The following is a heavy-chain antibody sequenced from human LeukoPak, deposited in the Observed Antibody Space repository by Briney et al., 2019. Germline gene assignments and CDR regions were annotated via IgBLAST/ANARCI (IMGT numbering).Heavy chain of an antibody. CDR2: IYYSGST. CDR1: GGSISSYY. D-gene: IGHD3-22*01. Sequence: PSETLSLTCTVSGGSISSYYWSWIRQPPGKGLEWIGYIYYSGSTNYNPSLNSRITISVDTSKNQFSLKLSSVTAADTAVYYCARIRYDSRGYLDYWGQGTLVTV. CDR3: ARIRYDSRGYLDY. J-gene: IGHJ4*02. V-gene: IGHV4-59*01.